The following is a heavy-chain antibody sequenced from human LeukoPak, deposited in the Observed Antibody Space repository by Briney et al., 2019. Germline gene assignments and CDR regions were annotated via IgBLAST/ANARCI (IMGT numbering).Heavy chain of an antibody. Sequence: GGSLRLSCAASGFTFSSYAMSWVRQAPGKGLEGVSAISGSGGSTYYADSVKGRFTISRDNAKNTLYLQMNSLRAEDTAVYYCARDPAPSGWYDYWGQGTLVPVSS. D-gene: IGHD6-19*01. CDR1: GFTFSSYA. V-gene: IGHV3-23*01. CDR2: ISGSGGST. CDR3: ARDPAPSGWYDY. J-gene: IGHJ4*02.